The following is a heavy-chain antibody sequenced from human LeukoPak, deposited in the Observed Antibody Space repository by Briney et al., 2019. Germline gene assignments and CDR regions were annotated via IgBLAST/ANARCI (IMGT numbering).Heavy chain of an antibody. CDR1: GGSVSSGSYY. D-gene: IGHD2-8*01. V-gene: IGHV4-61*10. CDR2: IYTSGST. CDR3: ASGVSRIPLFDY. Sequence: SETLSLTCTVSGGSVSSGSYYWSWIRQPAGKGLECIGRIYTSGSTNYNPSLKSRVTISVDTSKNQFSLKLSSVTAADTAVYYCASGVSRIPLFDYWGQGTLVTVSS. J-gene: IGHJ4*02.